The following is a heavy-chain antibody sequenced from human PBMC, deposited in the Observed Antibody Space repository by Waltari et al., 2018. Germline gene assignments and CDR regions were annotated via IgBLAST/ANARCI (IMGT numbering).Heavy chain of an antibody. J-gene: IGHJ3*02. CDR3: ARDFRNGASDI. Sequence: QVQLVESGGGLVKPGESLRRSCTASGFSPGAFYMTWIRQAPGKGLEWISYISGSGTIMYNADSVKGRFAVSRDNARDSLYLQMDSLRPDDTAVYYCARDFRNGASDIWGRGTMVTVAS. CDR2: ISGSGTIM. V-gene: IGHV3-11*04. D-gene: IGHD1-1*01. CDR1: GFSPGAFY.